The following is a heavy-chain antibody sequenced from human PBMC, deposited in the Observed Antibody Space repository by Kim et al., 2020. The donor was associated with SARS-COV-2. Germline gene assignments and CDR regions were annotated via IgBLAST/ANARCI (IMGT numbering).Heavy chain of an antibody. CDR3: ARRALGYCSGGSCYSGFDP. V-gene: IGHV4-59*08. Sequence: SETLSLTCTVSGGSISSCYWSWIRQPPGKGLEWIGYIYYSGSTNYNPSLKSRVTISVDTSKNQFSLKLSSVTAADTAVYYCARRALGYCSGGSCYSGFDPWGQGTLVTVSS. J-gene: IGHJ5*02. CDR1: GGSISSCY. D-gene: IGHD2-15*01. CDR2: IYYSGST.